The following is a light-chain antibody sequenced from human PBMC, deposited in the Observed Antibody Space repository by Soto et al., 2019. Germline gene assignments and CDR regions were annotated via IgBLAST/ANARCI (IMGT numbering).Light chain of an antibody. CDR3: QQSTSFPRT. CDR2: ASS. V-gene: IGKV1-12*01. Sequence: DIQMTQSPSSLSASVGDRVNISCRPSQGISSWLAWYQQKPGKAPKLLISASSSLQSGVPSRFSGSGSGTDFTLTISSLQPEDFATYYCQQSTSFPRTFGQGTKVDSK. J-gene: IGKJ1*01. CDR1: QGISSW.